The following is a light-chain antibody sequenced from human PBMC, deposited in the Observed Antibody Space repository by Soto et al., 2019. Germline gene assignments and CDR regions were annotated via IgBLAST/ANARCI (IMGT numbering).Light chain of an antibody. CDR3: QQYNSYSRT. Sequence: DIQRTPSPSTLSASVGDRVTITCRASQSISSWLAWYQQKPGKAPKLLIYDASSLESGVPSRFSGSGSGTEFTLTISSLQPDDFATYYCQQYNSYSRTFGQGTKVDIK. J-gene: IGKJ1*01. V-gene: IGKV1-5*01. CDR1: QSISSW. CDR2: DAS.